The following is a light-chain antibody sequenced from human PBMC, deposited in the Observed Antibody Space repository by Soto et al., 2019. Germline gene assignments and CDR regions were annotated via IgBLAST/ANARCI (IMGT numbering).Light chain of an antibody. CDR3: QQYNRYPFT. Sequence: DIQMTQSPSTLSASVGDRVTITCRASQSISSWLAWYQQKPGKAPKLLIYKASSLESGVPSRFSGIGSGTEFTPTISSLQPDDFATYYCQQYNRYPFTFGPGTKVDIK. CDR1: QSISSW. V-gene: IGKV1-5*03. J-gene: IGKJ3*01. CDR2: KAS.